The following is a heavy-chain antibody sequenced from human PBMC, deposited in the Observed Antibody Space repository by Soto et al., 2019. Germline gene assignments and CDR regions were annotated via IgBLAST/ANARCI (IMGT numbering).Heavy chain of an antibody. CDR3: ARGPAYSSSWYSFDY. D-gene: IGHD6-13*01. J-gene: IGHJ4*02. V-gene: IGHV4-34*01. CDR2: INHSGST. Sequence: ASETLSLTCAVYGGSFSGYYWSWIRQPPGKGLEWIGEINHSGSTNYNPSLKSRVTISVDTSKNQFSLKLSSVTAADTAVYYCARGPAYSSSWYSFDYWGQGTLVTVSS. CDR1: GGSFSGYY.